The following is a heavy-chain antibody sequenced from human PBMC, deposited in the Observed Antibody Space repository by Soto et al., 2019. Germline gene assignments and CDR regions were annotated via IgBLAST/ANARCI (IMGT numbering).Heavy chain of an antibody. CDR2: IYYSGST. CDR1: GGSVSSGGFY. CDR3: ARTVPSYYYDSSGYTGLGGYFDY. Sequence: SETLSLTCAVSGGSVSSGGFYWSWIRQQPGKDLEWIGSIYYSGSTYYNPSLKSRVTISVDTSKNQFSLKLSSVTAADTAVYYCARTVPSYYYDSSGYTGLGGYFDYWGQGTLVTVSS. V-gene: IGHV4-30-2*03. D-gene: IGHD3-22*01. J-gene: IGHJ4*02.